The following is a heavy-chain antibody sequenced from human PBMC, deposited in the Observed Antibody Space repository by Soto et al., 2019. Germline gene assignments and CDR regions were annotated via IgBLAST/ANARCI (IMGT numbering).Heavy chain of an antibody. J-gene: IGHJ6*02. CDR1: GGTFRTAA. Sequence: QVQLEQSGAEVKKPGSSVKVSCKASGGTFRTAAISWVRQAPGQGLEWMGGIMPVFRTPDYAQKFQGRVTITADESTYTAYMELSGLRSDDTAVYYCARDNDRPQLGGNYYYILDVWGQGTTSTVSS. CDR3: ARDNDRPQLGGNYYYILDV. CDR2: IMPVFRTP. D-gene: IGHD2-8*01. V-gene: IGHV1-69*12.